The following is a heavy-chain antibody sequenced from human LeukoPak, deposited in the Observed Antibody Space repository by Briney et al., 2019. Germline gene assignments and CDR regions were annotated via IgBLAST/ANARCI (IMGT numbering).Heavy chain of an antibody. D-gene: IGHD4-23*01. CDR1: GFTFSSYG. V-gene: IGHV3-30*18. CDR3: AKTLTTVAYWYFDL. Sequence: PGGSLRLSCAASGFTFSSYGMHWVRQAPGKGLEWVAVISYDGSNKYYADSVKGRFTISRDNSKNTLYLQMNSLRAEDTAVYYCAKTLTTVAYWYFDLWGRGTLVTVSS. J-gene: IGHJ2*01. CDR2: ISYDGSNK.